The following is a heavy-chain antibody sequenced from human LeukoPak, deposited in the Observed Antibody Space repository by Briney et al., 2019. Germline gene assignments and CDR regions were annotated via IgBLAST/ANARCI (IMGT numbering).Heavy chain of an antibody. J-gene: IGHJ6*03. Sequence: GGSLRLSCAASGFTFSSYSMNWVRQAPGKGLEWVSSISSSSSYIYYADSVKGRFTISRDNSKNTLYLQMSSLRAEDTAVYYCAKGVGYYYYMDVWGKGTTVTVSS. D-gene: IGHD3-22*01. CDR2: ISSSSSYI. CDR1: GFTFSSYS. V-gene: IGHV3-21*04. CDR3: AKGVGYYYYMDV.